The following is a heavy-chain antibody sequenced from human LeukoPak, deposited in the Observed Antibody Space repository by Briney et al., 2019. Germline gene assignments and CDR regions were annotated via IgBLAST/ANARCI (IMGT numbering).Heavy chain of an antibody. V-gene: IGHV4-59*01. Sequence: SETLSLTCTVSGGSISSYYWSWIRQPPGKGLEWIGYIYYSGSTNYNPSLKSRVTISVDTSKNQFSLRLSSVTAADTAVYYCARAAVAGNFDYWGQGTLVTVSS. D-gene: IGHD6-19*01. CDR3: ARAAVAGNFDY. CDR1: GGSISSYY. CDR2: IYYSGST. J-gene: IGHJ4*02.